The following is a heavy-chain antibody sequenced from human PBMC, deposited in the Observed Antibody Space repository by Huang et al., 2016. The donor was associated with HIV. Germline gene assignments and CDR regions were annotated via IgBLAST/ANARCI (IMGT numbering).Heavy chain of an antibody. CDR3: ARAVTLNYYYYYMDV. CDR1: GGSINSGGYF. V-gene: IGHV4-30-4*08. CDR2: MHYSGNS. J-gene: IGHJ6*03. Sequence: QVQLQESGPGLVKPSQTLSLTCTVSGGSINSGGYFWSWIRQPPGEGLVWIGYMHYSGNSYYSPSLKSRVTISLDTSKNQSSLKLSSVTAADTAVYYCARAVTLNYYYYYMDVWGKGITVTVSS.